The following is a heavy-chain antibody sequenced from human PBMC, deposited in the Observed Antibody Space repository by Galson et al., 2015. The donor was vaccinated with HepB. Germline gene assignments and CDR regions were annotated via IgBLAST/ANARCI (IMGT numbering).Heavy chain of an antibody. Sequence: SLRLSCAASGFTFSSYDMHWVRQATGKGLEWVSAIGTAGDPYYPGSVKGRFTISRENAKNSLYLQMNSLRAGDTAVYYCARAGNYGGNYYAFDIWGQGTMVTVSS. D-gene: IGHD4-23*01. CDR2: IGTAGDP. CDR3: ARAGNYGGNYYAFDI. V-gene: IGHV3-13*05. CDR1: GFTFSSYD. J-gene: IGHJ3*02.